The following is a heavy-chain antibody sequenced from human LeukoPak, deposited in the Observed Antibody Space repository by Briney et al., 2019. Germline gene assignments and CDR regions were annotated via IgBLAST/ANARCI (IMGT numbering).Heavy chain of an antibody. V-gene: IGHV3-66*01. CDR3: ARVQTIAGLFSWY. J-gene: IGHJ4*02. D-gene: IGHD5-24*01. CDR2: LYVGGGS. Sequence: GGFLRLSCAASGFTVSTSYMAWVRQAPGKGLEWVSVLYVGGGSYYADSVRGRFIISRDISKDTVYLQVNSLRGEDTAVYYCARVQTIAGLFSWYWGQGTLVTVSS. CDR1: GFTVSTSY.